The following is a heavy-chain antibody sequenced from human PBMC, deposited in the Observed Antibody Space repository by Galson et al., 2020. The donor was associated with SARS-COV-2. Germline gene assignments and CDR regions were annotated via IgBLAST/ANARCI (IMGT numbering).Heavy chain of an antibody. CDR3: ARLRATIFGVGPFDY. CDR1: GFTISSYE. J-gene: IGHJ4*02. Sequence: TGGSLRLSCAASGFTISSYEKNWVRQAPGKGLEWVSYINSNGSTIYYDTPVKGRFTISRDNAKNSLYLQMNSLRAEVTAAYYCARLRATIFGVGPFDYWGQGTLVTVSS. V-gene: IGHV3-48*03. D-gene: IGHD3-3*01. CDR2: INSNGSTI.